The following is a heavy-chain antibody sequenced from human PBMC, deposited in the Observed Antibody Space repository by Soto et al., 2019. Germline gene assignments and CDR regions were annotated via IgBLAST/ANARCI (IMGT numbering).Heavy chain of an antibody. V-gene: IGHV3-21*02. D-gene: IGHD3-16*01. CDR3: VREGIGNYGAGFD. CDR2: ITSGARYM. Sequence: EVQLMESGGGLVKPGGSLRLSCAASGFTFSDHPMLWVRQAPGEGLEWVSSITSGARYMYYADSVKGRFTISRDNVEKSLYLQMSGLTAEDTAVYYCVREGIGNYGAGFDWGQGTLVTVSS. J-gene: IGHJ4*02. CDR1: GFTFSDHP.